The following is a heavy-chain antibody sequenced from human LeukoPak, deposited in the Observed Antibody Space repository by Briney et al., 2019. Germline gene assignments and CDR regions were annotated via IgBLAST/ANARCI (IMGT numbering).Heavy chain of an antibody. Sequence: ASVKASCKASGYTFTSYGISWVRQAPGQGLEWMGWISAYNGNTNYAQKLQGRVTMTTDTSTSTAYMELRSLRSDDTAVYYCARVIAAHRSFDYWGQGTLVTVSS. J-gene: IGHJ4*02. CDR1: GYTFTSYG. V-gene: IGHV1-18*01. D-gene: IGHD6-13*01. CDR3: ARVIAAHRSFDY. CDR2: ISAYNGNT.